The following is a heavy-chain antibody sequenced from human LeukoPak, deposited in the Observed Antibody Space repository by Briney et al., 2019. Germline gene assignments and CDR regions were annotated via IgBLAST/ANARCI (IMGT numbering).Heavy chain of an antibody. D-gene: IGHD5-18*01. CDR2: ISAYNGNT. CDR3: AREDTAMAPYYFDY. J-gene: IGHJ4*02. CDR1: GYTFTSYG. Sequence: ASVKVSCKASGYTFTSYGISWVRQAPGQGLEWMGWISAYNGNTNYAQKFQGRVTITADESTSTAYMELSSLRSEDTAVYYYAREDTAMAPYYFDYWGQGTLVTVSS. V-gene: IGHV1-18*01.